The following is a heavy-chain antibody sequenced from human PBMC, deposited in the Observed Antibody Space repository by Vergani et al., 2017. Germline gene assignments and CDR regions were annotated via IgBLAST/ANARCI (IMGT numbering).Heavy chain of an antibody. Sequence: VQLVESGGGLVKPGGSLRLSCAASGFTFSDYYMSWIRQAPGKGLEWVSYISSSNSYTTYADSVKGRFTISRDNAKKSLYLQMNSLRAEDTAVYYCASRHYYYDTSWSVDYWGQGTLVTVSS. V-gene: IGHV3-11*06. J-gene: IGHJ4*02. D-gene: IGHD3-22*01. CDR2: ISSSNSYT. CDR3: ASRHYYYDTSWSVDY. CDR1: GFTFSDYY.